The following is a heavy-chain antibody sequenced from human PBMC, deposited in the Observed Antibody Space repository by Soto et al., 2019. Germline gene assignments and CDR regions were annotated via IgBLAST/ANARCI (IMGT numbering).Heavy chain of an antibody. Sequence: QVQLVESGGGVVQPGRSLRLSCAACGFTFSSYAMHWVRQAPGKGLEWVAVISYEGSNKYYADSVKGRFTISRDNSKNTLYLQMNSLRAEDTAVYYCAREQAGMLWGQGTLVTVSS. CDR3: AREQAGML. J-gene: IGHJ4*02. V-gene: IGHV3-30-3*01. CDR1: GFTFSSYA. CDR2: ISYEGSNK. D-gene: IGHD2-2*01.